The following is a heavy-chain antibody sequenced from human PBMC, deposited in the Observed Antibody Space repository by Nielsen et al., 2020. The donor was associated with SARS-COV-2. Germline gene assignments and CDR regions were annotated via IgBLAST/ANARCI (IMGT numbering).Heavy chain of an antibody. J-gene: IGHJ5*02. CDR1: GFTFSSYS. Sequence: GGSLRLSCAASGFTFSSYSMNWVRQAPGKGLEWVSSISSSSSYIYYADSVKGRFTISRDNAKNSLYLQMNSLRAEDTAVYYCARGRFEPGYNWFDPWGQGTLVTVSS. D-gene: IGHD1-14*01. CDR2: ISSSSSYI. V-gene: IGHV3-21*01. CDR3: ARGRFEPGYNWFDP.